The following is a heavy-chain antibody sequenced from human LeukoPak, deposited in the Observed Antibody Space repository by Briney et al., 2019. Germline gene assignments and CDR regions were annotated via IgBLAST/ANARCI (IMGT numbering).Heavy chain of an antibody. CDR2: INGGGDST. J-gene: IGHJ6*02. CDR1: GFTFRSYA. V-gene: IGHV3-23*01. D-gene: IGHD4-17*01. CDR3: ARDQSVTNYYYGMDV. Sequence: GGSLRLSCAASGFTFRSYAMSWVRQAPGKGLEWVSGINGGGDSTYYVDSVKGRFTISRDNSENTLYLQMNSLRAEDTAVYYCARDQSVTNYYYGMDVWGQGTTVTVSS.